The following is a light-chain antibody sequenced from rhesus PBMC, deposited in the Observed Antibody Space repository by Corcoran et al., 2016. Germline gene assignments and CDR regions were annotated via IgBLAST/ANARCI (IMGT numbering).Light chain of an antibody. V-gene: IGKV3-24*04. J-gene: IGKJ4*01. Sequence: EIVLTQSPATLALSPGERATLSCRASQSVGSYFAWYQQKPGQAPRLLIYGASSRATGIPDRFSGSGSGTDFTLTISSLEPEDVGVYYCQQESNWKLTFGGGTKVEIK. CDR3: QQESNWKLT. CDR1: QSVGSY. CDR2: GAS.